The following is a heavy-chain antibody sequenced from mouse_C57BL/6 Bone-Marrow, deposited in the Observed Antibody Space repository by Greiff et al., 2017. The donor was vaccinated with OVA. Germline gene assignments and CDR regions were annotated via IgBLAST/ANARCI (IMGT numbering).Heavy chain of an antibody. Sequence: QVQLQQPGAELVKPGASVKLSCKASGYTFTSYWMQWVKQRPGQGLEWIGEIDPSDSYTNYNQKFKGKATLTVDTSSSTAYMQLSSRTSEDSAVYYCARESYYYAMDYWGQGTSVTVSS. D-gene: IGHD6-2*01. CDR2: IDPSDSYT. J-gene: IGHJ4*01. CDR3: ARESYYYAMDY. CDR1: GYTFTSYW. V-gene: IGHV1-50*01.